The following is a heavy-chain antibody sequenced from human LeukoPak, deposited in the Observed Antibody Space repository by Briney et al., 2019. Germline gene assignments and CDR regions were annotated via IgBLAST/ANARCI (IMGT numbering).Heavy chain of an antibody. Sequence: ASVKVSCKASGYTFTGYYMHWVRQAPGQGLEWMGWINPNSGGTNYAQKFQGRVTMTRDTSISTAYMELSRLRPDDTAVYYCARRVYYYDSSGYSGYYHYMDVWGKGTTVTVSS. CDR1: GYTFTGYY. J-gene: IGHJ6*03. CDR2: INPNSGGT. D-gene: IGHD3-22*01. V-gene: IGHV1-2*02. CDR3: ARRVYYYDSSGYSGYYHYMDV.